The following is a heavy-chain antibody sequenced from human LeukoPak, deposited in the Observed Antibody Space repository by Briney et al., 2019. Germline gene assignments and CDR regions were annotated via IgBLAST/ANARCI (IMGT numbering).Heavy chain of an antibody. CDR2: ISSSGSTI. J-gene: IGHJ4*02. V-gene: IGHV3-48*03. CDR3: ARERGYSGYDYFIDSPSDY. CDR1: GFTFSSYE. Sequence: TGGSLRLSCAASGFTFSSYEMNWARQAPGKGLEGVSYISSSGSTIYNADSVKGRFTISRDNAKNSLYLQMNSLRAEDTAVYYCARERGYSGYDYFIDSPSDYWGQGTLVTVSS. D-gene: IGHD5-12*01.